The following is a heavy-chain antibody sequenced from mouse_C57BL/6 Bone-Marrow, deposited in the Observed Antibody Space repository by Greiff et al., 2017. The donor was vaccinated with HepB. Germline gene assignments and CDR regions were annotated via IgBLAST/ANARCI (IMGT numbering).Heavy chain of an antibody. CDR3: ARWLLRRLRPRRAMDY. CDR1: GYTFTSYT. J-gene: IGHJ4*01. V-gene: IGHV1-4*01. Sequence: VQLQQSGAELARPGASVKMSCKASGYTFTSYTMHWVKQRPGQGLEWIGYINPSGGYTKYNQKFKDKATLTADKSYSTAYMQLSSLTSEDSAVYYCARWLLRRLRPRRAMDYWGQGTSVTVSS. D-gene: IGHD2-2*01. CDR2: INPSGGYT.